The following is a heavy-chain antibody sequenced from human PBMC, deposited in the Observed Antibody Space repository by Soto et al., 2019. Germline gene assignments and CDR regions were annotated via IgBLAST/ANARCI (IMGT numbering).Heavy chain of an antibody. D-gene: IGHD2-2*01. V-gene: IGHV3-30*18. CDR1: GFTFSSYG. CDR2: ISYDGSNK. J-gene: IGHJ6*02. CDR3: AKDSGSCSSTSCSDYYYGMDV. Sequence: GGSLRLSCAASGFTFSSYGMHWVRQAPGKGLEWVAVISYDGSNKYYADSVKGRFTISRDNSKNTLYLQMNSLRAEDTAVYYCAKDSGSCSSTSCSDYYYGMDVWGQGTTVTVSS.